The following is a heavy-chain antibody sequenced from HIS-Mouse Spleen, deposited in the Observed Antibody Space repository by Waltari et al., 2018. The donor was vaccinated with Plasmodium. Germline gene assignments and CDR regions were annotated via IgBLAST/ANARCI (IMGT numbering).Heavy chain of an antibody. Sequence: QVQLQQWGAGLLKPSEPLSLTCAVYGGSFSGYSWSWIRQPPGKGLEWIGEINHSGSTNYNPSLKSRVTISVDTSKNQFSLKLSSVTAADTAVYYCARGPGYSSGWYYFDYWGQGTLVTVSS. V-gene: IGHV4-34*01. CDR1: GGSFSGYS. D-gene: IGHD6-19*01. CDR3: ARGPGYSSGWYYFDY. CDR2: INHSGST. J-gene: IGHJ4*02.